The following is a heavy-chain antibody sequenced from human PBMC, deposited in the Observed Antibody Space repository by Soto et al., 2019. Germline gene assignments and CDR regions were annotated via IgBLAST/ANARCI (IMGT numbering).Heavy chain of an antibody. Sequence: EVQLVESGGGLAQPGGSLRLSCAASGFTFSSYWMHWVRQAPGKGLVWVSRINSDGSSTSYADSVKGRFTISRDNAKNTLYLQMNSLRGEDTAVYYCARDTRYCSGGSCYPPFGMDVWGQGTTVTVSS. V-gene: IGHV3-74*01. J-gene: IGHJ6*02. D-gene: IGHD2-15*01. CDR2: INSDGSST. CDR1: GFTFSSYW. CDR3: ARDTRYCSGGSCYPPFGMDV.